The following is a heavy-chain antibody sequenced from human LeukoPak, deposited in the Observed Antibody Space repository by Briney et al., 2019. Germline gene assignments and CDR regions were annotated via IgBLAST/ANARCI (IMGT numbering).Heavy chain of an antibody. Sequence: PSETLSLTCAVYGGSFSGYYWSWIRQPPGKGLEWIGEINHSGSTNYNPSLKSRVTISVDTSKNQFSLKLSSVTAADTAVYYCARGIGNGSYYYYYMNVWGKGTTVTVSS. D-gene: IGHD1-26*01. V-gene: IGHV4-34*01. CDR2: INHSGST. J-gene: IGHJ6*03. CDR1: GGSFSGYY. CDR3: ARGIGNGSYYYYYMNV.